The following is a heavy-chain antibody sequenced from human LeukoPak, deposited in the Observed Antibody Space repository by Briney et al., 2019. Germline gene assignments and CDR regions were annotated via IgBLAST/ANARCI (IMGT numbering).Heavy chain of an antibody. Sequence: GGSLRLSCAASGFTFSRYAMHWVRQAPGKGLEWVALISYDGSNKYYTDSVRGRFTISRDNSKNTLYLQMNTLRPEDTAVYYCARDEIWADGYIDYWGQGTLVTVSS. V-gene: IGHV3-30-3*01. D-gene: IGHD6-13*01. J-gene: IGHJ4*02. CDR2: ISYDGSNK. CDR3: ARDEIWADGYIDY. CDR1: GFTFSRYA.